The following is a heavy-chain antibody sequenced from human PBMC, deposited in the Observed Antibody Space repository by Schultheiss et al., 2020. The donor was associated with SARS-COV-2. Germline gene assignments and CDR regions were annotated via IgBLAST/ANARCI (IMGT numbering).Heavy chain of an antibody. J-gene: IGHJ4*02. V-gene: IGHV3-21*06. CDR1: GFVFSNYR. Sequence: GGSLRLSCAASGFVFSNYRMNWVRQPPGKGLEWVSSISGDGTSIYYADSVKGRFTISRDNAKNSFYLQMNSLRAEDTAVYYCARADDYGGNSLDHWGQGTLVTVSS. D-gene: IGHD4-23*01. CDR3: ARADDYGGNSLDH. CDR2: ISGDGTSI.